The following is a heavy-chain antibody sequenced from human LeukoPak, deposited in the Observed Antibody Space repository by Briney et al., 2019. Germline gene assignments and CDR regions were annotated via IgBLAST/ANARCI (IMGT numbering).Heavy chain of an antibody. CDR1: GFTFSSYA. J-gene: IGHJ4*02. D-gene: IGHD5-18*01. CDR2: ISYDGSNK. V-gene: IGHV3-30-3*01. CDR3: GYSYGLVHVPLDY. Sequence: GGSLRLSCAASGFTFSSYAMHWVRQAPGKGLEWVAVISYDGSNKYYADSVKGRFTISRDNSKNTLYLQMNSLRAEDTAVYYCGYSYGLVHVPLDYWGQGTLVTVSS.